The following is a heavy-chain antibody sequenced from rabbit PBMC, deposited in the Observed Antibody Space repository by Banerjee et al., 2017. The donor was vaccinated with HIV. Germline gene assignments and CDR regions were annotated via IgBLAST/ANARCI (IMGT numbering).Heavy chain of an antibody. CDR1: GFSFSNKYV. D-gene: IGHD6-1*01. V-gene: IGHV1S45*01. J-gene: IGHJ6*01. Sequence: QEQLEESGGDLVKPEGSLTLTCTASGFSFSNKYVMCWVRQAPGKGLEWIACINTSSGNTVYASWAKGRFTISRTSSTTVTLQMTSLTAADTATYFCARNCADYGWTTRLDLWGPGTLVTVS. CDR2: INTSSGNT. CDR3: ARNCADYGWTTRLDL.